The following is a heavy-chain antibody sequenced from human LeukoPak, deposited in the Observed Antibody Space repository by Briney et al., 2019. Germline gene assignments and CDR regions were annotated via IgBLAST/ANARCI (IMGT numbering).Heavy chain of an antibody. D-gene: IGHD6-13*01. Sequence: PGGSLRLSCAASGFSFDDHAMHWVRQAPGKGLEWASGISWNSNSIGYADSVKGRFTISRDNAKNSLYLQMNSLTSEDTALYYCAKDKYSSSLSEFDYWGQGTLVTVSS. CDR1: GFSFDDHA. J-gene: IGHJ4*02. CDR3: AKDKYSSSLSEFDY. V-gene: IGHV3-9*01. CDR2: ISWNSNSI.